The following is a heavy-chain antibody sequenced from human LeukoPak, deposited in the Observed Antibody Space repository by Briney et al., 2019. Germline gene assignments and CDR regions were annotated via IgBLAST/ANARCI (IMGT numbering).Heavy chain of an antibody. D-gene: IGHD3-10*01. J-gene: IGHJ6*03. CDR2: INPNSGVT. CDR1: GYTFTGYY. Sequence: KPGASVKVSCKASGYTFTGYYMHWVRQAPGQGLEWMGWINPNSGVTNYAQKFQGRVTMTRDTSISTAYMELSRLRSDDTAVYYCARDLSRFGECTIMDVWGKGTTVTVSS. V-gene: IGHV1-2*02. CDR3: ARDLSRFGECTIMDV.